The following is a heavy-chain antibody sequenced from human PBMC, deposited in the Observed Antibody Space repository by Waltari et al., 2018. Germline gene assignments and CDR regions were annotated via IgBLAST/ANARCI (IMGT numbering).Heavy chain of an antibody. CDR1: GGTFSSYA. Sequence: QVQLVQSGAEVKKPGSSVTVSCKASGGTFSSYAISWVRQATGQGLEWMGGIIPIFGTANYAQKFQGRVTITADESTSTAYMELSSLRSEDTAVYYCARDRLVATMGHDAFDIWGQGTMVTVSS. CDR3: ARDRLVATMGHDAFDI. CDR2: IIPIFGTA. D-gene: IGHD5-12*01. V-gene: IGHV1-69*12. J-gene: IGHJ3*02.